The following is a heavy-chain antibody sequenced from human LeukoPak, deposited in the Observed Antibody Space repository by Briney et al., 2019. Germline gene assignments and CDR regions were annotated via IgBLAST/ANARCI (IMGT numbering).Heavy chain of an antibody. V-gene: IGHV4-4*07. D-gene: IGHD3-22*01. Sequence: SETLSLACTVSGGSISSYYWSWIRQPAGKGLEWIGRIYTSGSTNYNPSLKSRVTMSVDTSKNQFPLKLSSVTAADTAVYYCARGSAVVSAFDYWGQGTLVTVSS. CDR3: ARGSAVVSAFDY. CDR2: IYTSGST. J-gene: IGHJ4*02. CDR1: GGSISSYY.